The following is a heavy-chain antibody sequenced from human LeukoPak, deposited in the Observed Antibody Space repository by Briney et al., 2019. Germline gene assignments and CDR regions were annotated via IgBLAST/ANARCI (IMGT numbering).Heavy chain of an antibody. D-gene: IGHD3-10*01. V-gene: IGHV3-74*01. CDR3: VRVGGRSSIGGDC. CDR2: IKSDGSNS. J-gene: IGHJ4*02. Sequence: PGGSLRLSCAASGFTFSTYWMHWVRQAPGTGLVWVSRIKSDGSNSNYADCVKGRFTISRDNAKNTLYLQMNSLRAEDTAVYHCVRVGGRSSIGGDCCGQGTLVTVSS. CDR1: GFTFSTYW.